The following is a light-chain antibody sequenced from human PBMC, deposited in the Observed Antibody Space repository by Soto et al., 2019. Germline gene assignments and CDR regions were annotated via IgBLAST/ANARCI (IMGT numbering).Light chain of an antibody. Sequence: DIQMTQSPSTLSASVGDRVTITCRASQSISSWLAWYQQKPGKAPKLLIYDASTLESGVPSRFSGSGSGTEFTLTISSLQPEDVATYYGQRTYNASWTFGQGTKVDIK. CDR1: QSISSW. J-gene: IGKJ1*01. CDR2: DAS. CDR3: QRTYNASWT. V-gene: IGKV1-5*01.